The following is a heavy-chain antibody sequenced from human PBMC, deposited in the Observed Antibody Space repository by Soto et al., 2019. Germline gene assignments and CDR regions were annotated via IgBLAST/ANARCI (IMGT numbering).Heavy chain of an antibody. CDR1: GGSISSYY. CDR3: ARVYYDFWSGYYGREDYYYYGMDV. Sequence: PSETLSLTFTVSGGSISSYYWSWIRQPPGKGLEWIGYIYYSGSTNYNPSLKSRVTISVDTSKNQFSLKLSSVTAADTAVYYCARVYYDFWSGYYGREDYYYYGMDVWGQGTTVTVSS. CDR2: IYYSGST. J-gene: IGHJ6*02. V-gene: IGHV4-59*01. D-gene: IGHD3-3*01.